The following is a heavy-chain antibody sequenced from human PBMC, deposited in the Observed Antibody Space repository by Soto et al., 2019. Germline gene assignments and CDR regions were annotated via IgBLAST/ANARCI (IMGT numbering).Heavy chain of an antibody. CDR3: ARTLITFGGVIVPSAFDI. CDR2: IYSGGST. J-gene: IGHJ3*02. CDR1: GFTVSSNY. V-gene: IGHV3-66*01. Sequence: EVQLVESGGGLVQPGGSLRLSCAASGFTVSSNYMSWVRQAPGKGLEWVSVIYSGGSTYYADSVKGRFTISRDNSKNTLYLQMNSLRAEATAVYYCARTLITFGGVIVPSAFDIWGQGTMVTVSS. D-gene: IGHD3-16*02.